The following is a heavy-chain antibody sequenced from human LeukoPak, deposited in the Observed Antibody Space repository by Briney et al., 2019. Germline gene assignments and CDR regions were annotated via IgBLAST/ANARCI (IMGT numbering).Heavy chain of an antibody. CDR1: GFTFSDYY. CDR2: ISDSYGNT. CDR3: AKDPGGGYGGY. V-gene: IGHV3-23*01. J-gene: IGHJ4*02. D-gene: IGHD5-12*01. Sequence: PGGSLRLSCAASGFTFSDYYMSWIRQAPGKGLEWVSVISDSYGNTYYADSAKGRFSISRDESKNTLYLQMNSVKAEDTAVYYCAKDPGGGYGGYWGQGTLVTVSS.